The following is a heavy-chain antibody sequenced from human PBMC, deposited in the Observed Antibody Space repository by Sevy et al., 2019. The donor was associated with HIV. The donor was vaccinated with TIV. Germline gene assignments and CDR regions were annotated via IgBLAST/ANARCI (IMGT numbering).Heavy chain of an antibody. CDR3: ARDNLADYGGNSAYYYGMDV. V-gene: IGHV3-21*01. D-gene: IGHD4-17*01. CDR1: GFTFSSYR. J-gene: IGHJ6*02. CDR2: ISSSSSYI. Sequence: GGSLRLSCAASGFTFSSYRMNWVRQAPGKGLEWVSSISSSSSYIYYADSVKGRFTISRDNAKNSLYLQMNSLRAEDTAVYYCARDNLADYGGNSAYYYGMDVWGQGTTVTVSS.